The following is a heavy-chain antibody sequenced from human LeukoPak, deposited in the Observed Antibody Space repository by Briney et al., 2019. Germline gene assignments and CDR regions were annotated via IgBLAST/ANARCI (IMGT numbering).Heavy chain of an antibody. CDR1: GFTFSSYA. Sequence: GGSLRLSCTASGFTFSSYAMSWVRQAPGKGLEWVSSLSASGVSTYYADSVKGRFTIFRDNSKNTLYLQVNSLRAEDTAVYYCAKAHYDDYGDRFDYWGQGTLVTVSS. CDR3: AKAHYDDYGDRFDY. D-gene: IGHD4-17*01. V-gene: IGHV3-23*01. J-gene: IGHJ4*02. CDR2: LSASGVST.